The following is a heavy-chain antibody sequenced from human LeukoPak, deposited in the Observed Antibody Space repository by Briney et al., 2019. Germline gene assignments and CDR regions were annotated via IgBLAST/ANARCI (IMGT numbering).Heavy chain of an antibody. D-gene: IGHD3-10*01. J-gene: IGHJ4*02. V-gene: IGHV1-2*02. Sequence: ASVKVSCKASGYTFTSYDINWVRQATGQGLEWMGWINPNSGGTNYAQKFQGRVTMTRDTSISTAYMELSRLRSDDTAVYYCARVPKYGSGNNLFDYWGQGTLVTVSS. CDR1: GYTFTSYD. CDR3: ARVPKYGSGNNLFDY. CDR2: INPNSGGT.